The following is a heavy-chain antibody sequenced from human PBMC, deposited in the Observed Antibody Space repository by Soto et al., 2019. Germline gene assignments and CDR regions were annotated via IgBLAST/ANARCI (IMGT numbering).Heavy chain of an antibody. CDR2: IVVGSGNT. CDR1: GFTFTSSA. J-gene: IGHJ4*02. Sequence: SVKVSCKASGFTFTSSAVQWVRQARGQRLEWIGWIVVGSGNTNYAQKFQERVTITRDMSTSTAYMELSSLRSEDTAVYYCAADTYYDFWSGYPSFDYWGQGTLVTVSS. CDR3: AADTYYDFWSGYPSFDY. D-gene: IGHD3-3*01. V-gene: IGHV1-58*01.